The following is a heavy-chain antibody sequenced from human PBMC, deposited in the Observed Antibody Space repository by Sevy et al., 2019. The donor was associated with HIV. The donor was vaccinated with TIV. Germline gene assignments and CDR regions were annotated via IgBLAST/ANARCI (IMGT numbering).Heavy chain of an antibody. D-gene: IGHD2-8*02. CDR2: IYSGGGT. J-gene: IGHJ6*02. V-gene: IGHV3-53*01. Sequence: QPGGSLRLSCAASGFTVSNNYISWVRQAPGKGLEWVSVIYSGGGTNYADSVKDRFTISRDNSKNTVYLQMNSLRAEDTAVYYCARARSGPGGMDVWGQGTTVTVSS. CDR3: ARARSGPGGMDV. CDR1: GFTVSNNY.